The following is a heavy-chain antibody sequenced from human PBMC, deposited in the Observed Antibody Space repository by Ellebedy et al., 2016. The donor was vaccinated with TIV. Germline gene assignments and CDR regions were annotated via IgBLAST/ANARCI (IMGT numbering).Heavy chain of an antibody. V-gene: IGHV3-23*01. D-gene: IGHD3/OR15-3a*01. CDR1: GFTFSSYA. CDR2: FGGSSENT. Sequence: GESLKISCVASGFTFSSYAMSWVRQAPGKGLEWVSAFGGSSENTYYADSVQGRFTISRDNSENTLYLQMNSLRAEDTAVYFCARRSTDFAFDSWGQGTLVTVSS. J-gene: IGHJ4*02. CDR3: ARRSTDFAFDS.